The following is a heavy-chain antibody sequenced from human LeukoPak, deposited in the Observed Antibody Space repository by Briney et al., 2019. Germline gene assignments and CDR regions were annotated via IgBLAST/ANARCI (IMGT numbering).Heavy chain of an antibody. CDR2: ISGSGGST. D-gene: IGHD3-10*01. CDR1: GFAFSSYA. CDR3: AKDREAMVRGVDNWFDP. Sequence: GGSLRLSCAASGFAFSSYALSWVRQAPGKGLEWVSAISGSGGSTYYADSVKGRFTISRDNSKNTLYLQMNSLRAEDTAVYYCAKDREAMVRGVDNWFDPWGQATLVTVSS. J-gene: IGHJ5*02. V-gene: IGHV3-23*01.